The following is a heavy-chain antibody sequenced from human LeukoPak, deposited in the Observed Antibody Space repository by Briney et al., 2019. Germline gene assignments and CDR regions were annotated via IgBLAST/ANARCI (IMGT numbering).Heavy chain of an antibody. CDR2: IHYTGST. CDR1: GGSISSYY. CDR3: ARVGAGSSWYDY. V-gene: IGHV4-59*01. J-gene: IGHJ4*02. D-gene: IGHD6-13*01. Sequence: PSETLSLTCTVSGGSISSYYWSWIRQPPGKGLEWIGHIHYTGSTNYNPSLMSRATISVDTSKNQFSLKLSSVTAADTAVYYCARVGAGSSWYDYWGQGTLVTVSS.